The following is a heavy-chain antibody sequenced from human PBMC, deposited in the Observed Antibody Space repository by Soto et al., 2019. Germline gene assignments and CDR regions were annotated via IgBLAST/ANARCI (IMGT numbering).Heavy chain of an antibody. Sequence: PWETLSLTCTVSGGSISSYYWSWIRHPPGKGLEWIGYIYYSGSTNYNPSLKSRVTISVDTSKNQFSLKLSSVTAADTAVYYCASCEDCRTTSCYDEKYFHHWGQGTLVTVS. D-gene: IGHD2-2*01. J-gene: IGHJ1*01. CDR3: ASCEDCRTTSCYDEKYFHH. CDR2: IYYSGST. V-gene: IGHV4-59*08. CDR1: GGSISSYY.